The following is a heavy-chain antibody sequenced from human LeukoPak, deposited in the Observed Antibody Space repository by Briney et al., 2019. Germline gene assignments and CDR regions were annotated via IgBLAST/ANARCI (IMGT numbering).Heavy chain of an antibody. J-gene: IGHJ4*02. Sequence: SETLSLTCAVYGGSFNDYYWSWIRQPPGKGLEWIGEINHSGSTNYNPSLKSRVTISVDTSKNQFSLKLSSVTAADTAVYYCARRPRRYSYGYAFDYWGQGTLVTVSS. D-gene: IGHD5-18*01. V-gene: IGHV4-34*01. CDR1: GGSFNDYY. CDR2: INHSGST. CDR3: ARRPRRYSYGYAFDY.